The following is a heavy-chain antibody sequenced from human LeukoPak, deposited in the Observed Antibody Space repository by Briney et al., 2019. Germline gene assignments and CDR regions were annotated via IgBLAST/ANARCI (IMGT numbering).Heavy chain of an antibody. Sequence: ASETLSLTCTVSGYSISSGYYWGWIRQPPGKGLEWIGSIYHSGSTNYNPSLKSRVTISVDTSKNQFSLKLSSVTAADTAVYYCARGCSSWPGRCYYCYMDVWGKGTTVTVSS. D-gene: IGHD6-13*01. J-gene: IGHJ6*03. CDR1: GYSISSGYY. CDR3: ARGCSSWPGRCYYCYMDV. V-gene: IGHV4-38-2*02. CDR2: IYHSGST.